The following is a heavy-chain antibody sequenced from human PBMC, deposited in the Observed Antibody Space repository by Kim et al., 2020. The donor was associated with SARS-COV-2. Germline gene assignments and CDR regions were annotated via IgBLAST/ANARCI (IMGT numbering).Heavy chain of an antibody. CDR3: ARDRGGMDV. CDR2: SNK. V-gene: IGHV3-33*01. J-gene: IGHJ6*02. Sequence: SNKYYAASVKGRFTLSRDNSKNTLYLQMNSLRDEDTAVYYCARDRGGMDVWGQGTTVTVSS.